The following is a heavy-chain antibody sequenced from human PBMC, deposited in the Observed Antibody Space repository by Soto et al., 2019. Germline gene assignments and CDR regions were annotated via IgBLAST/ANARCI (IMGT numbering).Heavy chain of an antibody. CDR1: GVSISSGNW. J-gene: IGHJ4*02. V-gene: IGHV4-4*02. CDR2: VFHDGTA. CDR3: ARLVYDTRLNYMYFDF. D-gene: IGHD3-10*01. Sequence: SETLSLTCAVSGVSISSGNWWTWVRQSPQRGLEYIGEVFHDGTANYYPSFERRVAISVDTSKNQFSLKLTSVTAADTAIYFCARLVYDTRLNYMYFDFWGQGTMVTVYS.